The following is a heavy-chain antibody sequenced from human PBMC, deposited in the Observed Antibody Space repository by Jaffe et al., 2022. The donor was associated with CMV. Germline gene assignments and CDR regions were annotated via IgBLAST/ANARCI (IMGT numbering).Heavy chain of an antibody. D-gene: IGHD1-7*01. CDR1: GGSFSVHS. J-gene: IGHJ2*01. CDR3: ARGVLTLTAATLGYYYYDV. CDR2: IIHGGDL. V-gene: IGHV4-34*02. Sequence: QVQLQQWGAGLLKPSETLSLTCAVYGGSFSVHSWTWIRQAPGKGLEWIGEIIHGGDLNYSPSLKSRVTISLDTSKNQFSLKLTSVTAADTAVYYCARGVLTLTAATLGYYYYDVWGRGSLVTVSS.